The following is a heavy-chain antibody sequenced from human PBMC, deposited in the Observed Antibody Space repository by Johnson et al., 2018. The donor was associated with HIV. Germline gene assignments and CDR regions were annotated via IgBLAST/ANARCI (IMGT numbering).Heavy chain of an antibody. D-gene: IGHD1-14*01. CDR1: GFTFSSYA. J-gene: IGHJ3*02. V-gene: IGHV3-30-3*01. CDR2: ISYDGSNK. Sequence: QVQLVESGGGLVQPGGSLRLSCAASGFTFSSYAMSWVRQAPGKGLEWVAVISYDGSNKYYADSVKGRFTISRDNSKNTLYLQMNSLRVEDTAVYYCARDDRPDGFDIWGQGTMVTVSS. CDR3: ARDDRPDGFDI.